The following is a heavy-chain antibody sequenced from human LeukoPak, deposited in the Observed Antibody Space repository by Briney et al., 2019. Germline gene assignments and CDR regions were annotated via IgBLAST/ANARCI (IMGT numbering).Heavy chain of an antibody. Sequence: SETLSLTCAVYGGSFSGYYWSWIRQPPGKGLEWVGEINHSGSTNYNPSLKSRVTISVDTSKNQFSLKLSSVTAADTAVYYCAKLTSGWYDFTYYFDYWGQGTLVTVSS. CDR3: AKLTSGWYDFTYYFDY. CDR1: GGSFSGYY. J-gene: IGHJ4*02. CDR2: INHSGST. D-gene: IGHD6-19*01. V-gene: IGHV4-34*01.